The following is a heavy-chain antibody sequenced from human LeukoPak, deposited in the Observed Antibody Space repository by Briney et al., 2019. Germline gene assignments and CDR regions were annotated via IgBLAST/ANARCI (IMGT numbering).Heavy chain of an antibody. CDR3: AKDDTFSAIAAAGLFDY. CDR2: ISGSGGST. J-gene: IGHJ4*02. D-gene: IGHD6-13*01. Sequence: GGSLRLSCAASGFTFSNYAMSWVRQAPGKGLEWVSAISGSGGSTYYADSVKGRFTISRDDSKNTLYLQMNSLRAEDTAVYYCAKDDTFSAIAAAGLFDYWGQGTLVTVSS. CDR1: GFTFSNYA. V-gene: IGHV3-23*01.